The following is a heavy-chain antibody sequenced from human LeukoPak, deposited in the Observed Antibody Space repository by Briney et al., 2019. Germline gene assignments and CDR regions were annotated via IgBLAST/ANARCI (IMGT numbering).Heavy chain of an antibody. Sequence: ASVKVSCKASGYTFTSYYMHWVRQAPGQGLEWMGIINPSGGSTSYAQKFQGRVTMTRDTSTSTVYMELSSLRSEDTAVYYCARDIPHSYYYDSSGYPWADAFDIWGQGTMVTVSS. CDR3: ARDIPHSYYYDSSGYPWADAFDI. V-gene: IGHV1-46*01. J-gene: IGHJ3*02. CDR1: GYTFTSYY. D-gene: IGHD3-22*01. CDR2: INPSGGST.